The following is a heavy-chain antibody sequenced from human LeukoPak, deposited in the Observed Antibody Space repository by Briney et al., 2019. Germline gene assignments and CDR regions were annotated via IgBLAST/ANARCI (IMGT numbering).Heavy chain of an antibody. J-gene: IGHJ4*02. CDR2: ISWDGGST. CDR1: GFTFDDYT. D-gene: IGHD6-19*01. Sequence: GGSLRLSCAASGFTFDDYTMHWVRQAPGKGLEWVSLISWDGGSTYYADSVKGRFTISRDNSKNSLYLQMNSLRTEDTALYYCAKGAQWLVGGDYFDYWGQGTLVTVSS. CDR3: AKGAQWLVGGDYFDY. V-gene: IGHV3-43*01.